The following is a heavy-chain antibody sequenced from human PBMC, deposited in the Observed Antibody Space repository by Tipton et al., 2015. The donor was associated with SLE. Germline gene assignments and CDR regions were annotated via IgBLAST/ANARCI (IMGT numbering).Heavy chain of an antibody. Sequence: TLSLTCTVSGGSIRSSTYYWGWIRQPPGKGLEWIGSIYYSGTTHYNPSLKSRVTISVDTSKNQFSLKLSSVTAADTAVYYCARAARYYYDSSGYYYFDYWGQGTLVTVSS. CDR1: GGSIRSSTYY. V-gene: IGHV4-39*01. J-gene: IGHJ4*02. CDR3: ARAARYYYDSSGYYYFDY. D-gene: IGHD3-22*01. CDR2: IYYSGTT.